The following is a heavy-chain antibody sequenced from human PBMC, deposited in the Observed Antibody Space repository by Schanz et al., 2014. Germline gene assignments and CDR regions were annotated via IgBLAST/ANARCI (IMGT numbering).Heavy chain of an antibody. J-gene: IGHJ6*02. CDR3: ARALFGSGHGDV. V-gene: IGHV1-2*06. CDR1: GYTFTGYY. Sequence: QVQLVQSGAEVKKPGASVKVSCKASGYTFTGYYMHWVRQAPGQGLEWMGRINPNSGGTNYAQKFQGRGTMTRDTYISTAYMELSRLRSDDTAVYYCARALFGSGHGDVWGQGTTVTVSS. CDR2: INPNSGGT. D-gene: IGHD3-10*01.